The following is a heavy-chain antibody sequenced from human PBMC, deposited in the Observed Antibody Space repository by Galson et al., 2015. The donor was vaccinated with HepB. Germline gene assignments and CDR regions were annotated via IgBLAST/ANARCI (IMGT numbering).Heavy chain of an antibody. CDR1: GYTFTGYY. J-gene: IGHJ4*02. CDR2: INPNSGGT. Sequence: SVKVSCKASGYTFTGYYMHWVRQAPGQGLEWMGWINPNSGGTNYAQKFQGRVTMTRDTSISTAYMELSRLRSDDTAVYYCARDREVWVGATINFDYWGQGTLVTVSS. D-gene: IGHD1-26*01. V-gene: IGHV1-2*02. CDR3: ARDREVWVGATINFDY.